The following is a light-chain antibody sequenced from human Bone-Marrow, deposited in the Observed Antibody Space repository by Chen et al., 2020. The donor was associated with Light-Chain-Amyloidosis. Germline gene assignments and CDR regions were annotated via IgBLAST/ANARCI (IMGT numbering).Light chain of an antibody. J-gene: IGLJ2*01. V-gene: IGLV2-14*03. Sequence: QSALTQPASVSGSPGQSITISCTGTSSGVGGYNHVSWYQQHPGKAPKLMIYDVSNRPSGVSNRFSGSKSGNTASLTISGLQAEDEADYYCSSYTSSRTLVFGGGTKLTVL. CDR3: SSYTSSRTLV. CDR2: DVS. CDR1: SSGVGGYNH.